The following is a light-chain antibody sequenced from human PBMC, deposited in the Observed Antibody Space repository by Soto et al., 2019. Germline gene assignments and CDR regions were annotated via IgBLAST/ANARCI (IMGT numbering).Light chain of an antibody. Sequence: QSALTQPASVSGSPGQSITISCTGTSSDVGGYNYVSWYQQHPGKAPELMIYDVSNRPSGVSNRFSGSKSGNMASLTISGLQAEDEADYYCSSYTSSSTYVVFGGGTNSPS. V-gene: IGLV2-14*01. CDR1: SSDVGGYNY. J-gene: IGLJ2*01. CDR2: DVS. CDR3: SSYTSSSTYVV.